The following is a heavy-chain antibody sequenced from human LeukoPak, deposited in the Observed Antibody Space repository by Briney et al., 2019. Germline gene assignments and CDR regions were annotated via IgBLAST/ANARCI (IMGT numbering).Heavy chain of an antibody. CDR2: IYHSGST. D-gene: IGHD3-22*01. CDR3: ARVTMIVVVNWFDP. Sequence: SQTLSLTCAVSGGSISSGGYSWSWIRQPPGKGLEWIVYIYHSGSTNYNPSLKSRVTISVDTSKNQFSLKLSSVTAADTAVYYCARVTMIVVVNWFDPWGQGTLVTVSS. J-gene: IGHJ5*02. V-gene: IGHV4-30-2*01. CDR1: GGSISSGGYS.